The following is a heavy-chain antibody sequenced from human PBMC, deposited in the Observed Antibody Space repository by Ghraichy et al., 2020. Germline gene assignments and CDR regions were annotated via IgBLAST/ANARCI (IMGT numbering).Heavy chain of an antibody. Sequence: ASVKVSCKASGYTFTSYGISWVRQAPGQGLEWMGWFSAYNGNTNYAQKLQGRVTMTTDTSTSTAYMELRSLRSDDTAVYYCARALYDILTGYYISPGDYWGQGTLVTVSS. CDR1: GYTFTSYG. CDR2: FSAYNGNT. D-gene: IGHD3-9*01. J-gene: IGHJ4*02. CDR3: ARALYDILTGYYISPGDY. V-gene: IGHV1-18*04.